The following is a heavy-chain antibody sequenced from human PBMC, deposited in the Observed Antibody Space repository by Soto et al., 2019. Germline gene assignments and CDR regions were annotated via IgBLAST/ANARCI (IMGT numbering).Heavy chain of an antibody. Sequence: EVQLLESGGGLVQPGGSLRLSCADSGFTFSGFTMNWVRHAPGKGLEWVSGITISGDRTSYADSVKGRFTISRDNSKNTLFLQMNSLRIEDTAVYYCAKSIDGHTSRWPHWGQGTLVTVSS. V-gene: IGHV3-23*01. D-gene: IGHD6-13*01. CDR1: GFTFSGFT. CDR2: ITISGDRT. CDR3: AKSIDGHTSRWPH. J-gene: IGHJ1*01.